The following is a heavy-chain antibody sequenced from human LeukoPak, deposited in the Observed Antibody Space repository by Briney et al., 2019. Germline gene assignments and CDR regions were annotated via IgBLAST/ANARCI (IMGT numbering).Heavy chain of an antibody. D-gene: IGHD2-21*02. V-gene: IGHV3-64D*09. J-gene: IGHJ5*01. CDR2: ISSNGGNT. Sequence: PGGSLRLSCSASGFTFSNYDMYWVRQAPGKGLEYVSAISSNGGNTYYADSVKGRFTISRDNPKNTLYLQMSSLRTEDTAIYYCVKAITVSANFDCWGQGTLVTVSS. CDR3: VKAITVSANFDC. CDR1: GFTFSNYD.